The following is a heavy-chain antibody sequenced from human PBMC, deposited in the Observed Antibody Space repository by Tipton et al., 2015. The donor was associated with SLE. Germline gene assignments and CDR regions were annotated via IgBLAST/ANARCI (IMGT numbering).Heavy chain of an antibody. CDR1: GFTFSSSV. Sequence: SLRLSCAASGFTFSSSVIHWVRQAPGKGLEWVAVMSYDGTYKYYADSVQGRFTISRDNSKNTLYLQMNSLRTEDTAVYYCASQLAPYYYGMDVWGQGTTVTVSS. D-gene: IGHD2-2*01. CDR2: MSYDGTYK. CDR3: ASQLAPYYYGMDV. V-gene: IGHV3-30*03. J-gene: IGHJ6*02.